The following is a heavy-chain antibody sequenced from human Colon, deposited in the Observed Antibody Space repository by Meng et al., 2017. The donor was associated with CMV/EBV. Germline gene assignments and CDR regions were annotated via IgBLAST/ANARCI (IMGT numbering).Heavy chain of an antibody. V-gene: IGHV4-4*02. Sequence: SETLSLTCDVSGDPISSNDWWGWVRQPPGRGLEWIGETYHSGRVNYNPSLKSRVTMSVEKSRNQITLRLNSVTAADTAMYYCAKQAAAVGPSYFGMDVWGQGTSVTVSS. D-gene: IGHD6-13*01. CDR2: TYHSGRV. CDR3: AKQAAAVGPSYFGMDV. CDR1: GDPISSNDW. J-gene: IGHJ6*02.